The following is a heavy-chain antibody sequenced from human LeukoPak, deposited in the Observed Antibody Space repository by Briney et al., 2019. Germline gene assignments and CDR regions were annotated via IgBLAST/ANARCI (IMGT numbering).Heavy chain of an antibody. J-gene: IGHJ4*02. CDR3: ARHGGYSNGYARYFDY. CDR2: ISYSGST. V-gene: IGHV4-59*08. CDR1: GCSITSYY. D-gene: IGHD5-18*01. Sequence: PSETLSLTCTVSGCSITSYYWSWIRQPPGKGLEWIGYISYSGSTNYNPSLKSRVTISVDTSKNQFSLKLSSVTAADTALYYCARHGGYSNGYARYFDYWGQGTLVTVSS.